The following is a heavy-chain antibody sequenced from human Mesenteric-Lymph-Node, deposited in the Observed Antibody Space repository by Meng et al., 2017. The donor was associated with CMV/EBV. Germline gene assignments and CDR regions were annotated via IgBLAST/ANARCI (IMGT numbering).Heavy chain of an antibody. J-gene: IGHJ4*02. V-gene: IGHV3-74*01. CDR3: ASGIRLTGR. CDR2: INHDGSNT. CDR1: GFGFSDYW. Sequence: GGSLRLSCAASGFGFSDYWMHWARQSPGKGLVWVSRINHDGSNTIYADSVKGRFTISRDNAANTLYLQMNSLSAEDTAVYFCASGIRLTGRWGQGTLVTVSS. D-gene: IGHD1-14*01.